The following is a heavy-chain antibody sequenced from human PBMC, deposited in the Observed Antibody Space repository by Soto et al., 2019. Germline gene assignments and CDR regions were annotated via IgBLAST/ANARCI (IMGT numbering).Heavy chain of an antibody. CDR2: VYSTGST. D-gene: IGHD3-16*01. CDR3: GRDEYYDRNNWFDH. V-gene: IGHV4-4*07. Sequence: SETXSLTCTFSGGAISGYDVIGVRHPVGEGLQWIGRVYSTGSTNYNHSLRSRVTISVDTSQNQFLMRMSSVTAEDTAVSYCGRDEYYDRNNWFDHWGQGILVTVSS. CDR1: GGAISGYD. J-gene: IGHJ5*02.